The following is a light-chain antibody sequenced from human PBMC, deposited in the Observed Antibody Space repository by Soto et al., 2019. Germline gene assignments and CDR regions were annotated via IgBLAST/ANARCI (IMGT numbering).Light chain of an antibody. Sequence: DIQMTQSPSSLSASVGDRVTITCRASQSISSYLNWYHQKPGKAPMLLIHDASSLQSGVPSRFSGSGSGTDFTLTISSLQPEDFATYYCQQSFSTPITFGQGTRLEIK. V-gene: IGKV1-39*01. CDR1: QSISSY. CDR3: QQSFSTPIT. CDR2: DAS. J-gene: IGKJ5*01.